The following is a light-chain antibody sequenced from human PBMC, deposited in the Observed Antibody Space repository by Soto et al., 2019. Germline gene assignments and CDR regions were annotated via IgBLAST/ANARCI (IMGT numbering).Light chain of an antibody. CDR3: QQRSNWL. CDR1: QSVSNNY. J-gene: IGKJ3*01. CDR2: AAS. V-gene: IGKV3D-20*02. Sequence: IALTQSPGTLSLSPAERSTLSFRASQSVSNNYLAWDQQKPGQAPRLLIYAASSRATGIPDRFSGSGSGTDFTLTISRLEPEDFAVYYRQQRSNWLFGPGTKVDIK.